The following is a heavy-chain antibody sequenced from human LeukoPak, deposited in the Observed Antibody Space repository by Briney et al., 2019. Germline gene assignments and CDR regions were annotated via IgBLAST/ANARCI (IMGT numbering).Heavy chain of an antibody. CDR2: INHSGST. J-gene: IGHJ4*02. Sequence: SETLSLTCAVYGGSFSGYYWSWIRQPPGKGLEWIGEINHSGSTNYNPSLKSRVTISVDTSKNQFSLKLSSVTAADTAVYYCARRRRVVRGVDYWGQGTRVTVSS. CDR3: ARRRRVVRGVDY. CDR1: GGSFSGYY. D-gene: IGHD3-10*01. V-gene: IGHV4-34*01.